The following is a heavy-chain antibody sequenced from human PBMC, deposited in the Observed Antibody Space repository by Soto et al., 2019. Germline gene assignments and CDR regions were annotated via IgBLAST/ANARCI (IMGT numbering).Heavy chain of an antibody. CDR3: ARGPEGGYNHFDY. CDR2: IIPIFGTT. V-gene: IGHV1-69*01. CDR1: GGTFSSYA. D-gene: IGHD5-12*01. Sequence: QVQLVQSGAEVKKPGSSVKVSCKASGGTFSSYAISWVRQAPGQGLEWMGGIIPIFGTTNYAQKFQGRVTITADESTSTAYMEQSSLRSEDTAVYYWARGPEGGYNHFDYWGQGTLVTVSS. J-gene: IGHJ4*02.